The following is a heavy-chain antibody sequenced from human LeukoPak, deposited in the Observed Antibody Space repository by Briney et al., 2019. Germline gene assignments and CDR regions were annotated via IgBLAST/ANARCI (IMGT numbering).Heavy chain of an antibody. Sequence: ASVKVSCKASGYTFTSYFIHWVRQAPGQGLEWMGVINPGGGSTSYAQKFQGRVTMTRDTSTTAIYMELSSLRSEDTALYFCARENSGHYQVVFQHWGQGTLVTVSS. CDR1: GYTFTSYF. V-gene: IGHV1-46*01. CDR2: INPGGGST. D-gene: IGHD3-22*01. CDR3: ARENSGHYQVVFQH. J-gene: IGHJ1*01.